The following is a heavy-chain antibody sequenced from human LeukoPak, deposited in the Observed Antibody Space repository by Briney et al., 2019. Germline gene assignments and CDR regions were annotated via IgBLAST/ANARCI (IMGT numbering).Heavy chain of an antibody. CDR1: GFTFSSYS. V-gene: IGHV3-48*04. CDR3: TRDKAYSSFDY. J-gene: IGHJ4*02. CDR2: ISSSSSTI. Sequence: GGSLRLSCAASGFTFSSYSMNWVRQAPGKGLEWVSYISSSSSTIYYADSVKGRFTISRDNADKLLYLHMKSLRAEDTAVYFCTRDKAYSSFDYWGQGTLVTVSS. D-gene: IGHD4-11*01.